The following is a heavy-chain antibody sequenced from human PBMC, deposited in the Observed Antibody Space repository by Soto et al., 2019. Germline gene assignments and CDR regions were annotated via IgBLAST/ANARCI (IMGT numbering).Heavy chain of an antibody. CDR3: ARDKEPYYYDSSGYYPDAFDI. J-gene: IGHJ3*02. CDR2: ISAYNGNT. D-gene: IGHD3-22*01. Sequence: ASVKVSCKASGYTFTSYGISWVRQAPGQGLEWMGWISAYNGNTNYAQKLQGRVTMTTDTSTSTAYMELRSLRSDDTAVYYCARDKEPYYYDSSGYYPDAFDIWGQGTMVTVSS. V-gene: IGHV1-18*01. CDR1: GYTFTSYG.